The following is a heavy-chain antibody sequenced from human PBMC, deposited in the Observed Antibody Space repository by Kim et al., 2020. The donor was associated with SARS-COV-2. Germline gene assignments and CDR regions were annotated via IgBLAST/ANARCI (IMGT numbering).Heavy chain of an antibody. J-gene: IGHJ3*02. CDR2: IKSDGSEK. CDR3: ACLDSVAPGRRAFDM. CDR1: EFIFSNHW. V-gene: IGHV3-7*01. Sequence: GGSLRLSCAASEFIFSNHWMSWVRQAPGKGLEWVANIKSDGSEKHYVDSVKGRFAISRDNAKRSLYLQMNSLRVEDTAVYYCACLDSVAPGRRAFDMWGQGTLVTVSS. D-gene: IGHD3-22*01.